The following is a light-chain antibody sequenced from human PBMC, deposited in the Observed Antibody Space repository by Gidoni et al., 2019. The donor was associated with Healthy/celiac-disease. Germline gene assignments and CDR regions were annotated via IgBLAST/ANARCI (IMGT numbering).Light chain of an antibody. CDR1: QSISSY. Sequence: IQMTQSPSSLSASVGDRVTITCRASQSISSYLNWYQQKPGKAPKLLIYAASSLQSGVPSRFSGSGSGTDVTLTISSLQPEDFATYYCQQSYSTPPLTFGGGTKVEIK. V-gene: IGKV1-39*01. CDR3: QQSYSTPPLT. CDR2: AAS. J-gene: IGKJ4*01.